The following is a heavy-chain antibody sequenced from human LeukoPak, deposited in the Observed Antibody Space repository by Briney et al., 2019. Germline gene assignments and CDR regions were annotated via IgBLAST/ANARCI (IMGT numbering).Heavy chain of an antibody. Sequence: PGGSLRLSCAASGFTFSSYSMNWVRQAPGKGLEWVSSISSRSSYIYYADSVKGRFTISRDNATNSLYLQMNSLRAEDTAVYYCARGIAAAGPLDYWGQGTLATVSS. CDR2: ISSRSSYI. CDR1: GFTFSSYS. CDR3: ARGIAAAGPLDY. V-gene: IGHV3-21*01. D-gene: IGHD6-13*01. J-gene: IGHJ4*02.